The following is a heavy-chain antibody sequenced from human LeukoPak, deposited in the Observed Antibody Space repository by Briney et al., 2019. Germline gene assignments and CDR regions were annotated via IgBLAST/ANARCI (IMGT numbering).Heavy chain of an antibody. V-gene: IGHV1-46*01. Sequence: GASVKVSCKSFGFTFTNYLLHWVRQAPGQGLEWVGRIAPSVDTTNYAQKFRGRVTMTRDTSTSTVYMELSSLRSDDTAIYYCVREESGGYFDYWGQGTLSPSPQ. CDR3: VREESGGYFDY. J-gene: IGHJ4*02. CDR2: IAPSVDTT. CDR1: GFTFTNYL. D-gene: IGHD2-8*02.